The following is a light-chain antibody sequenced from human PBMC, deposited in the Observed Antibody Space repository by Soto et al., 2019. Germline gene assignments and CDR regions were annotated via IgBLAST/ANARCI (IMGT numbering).Light chain of an antibody. CDR1: QSVRSSY. CDR3: QQYGSAPRT. V-gene: IGKV3-20*01. CDR2: GAS. Sequence: EIVLTQSPVTLSLSPGERATLSCRASQSVRSSYLAWYQQKPGQAPRLLIFGASSRATGIPDRFSGRGSGTDFTLTISRLEPEDFAVYYCQQYGSAPRTVGQGTKVEIK. J-gene: IGKJ1*01.